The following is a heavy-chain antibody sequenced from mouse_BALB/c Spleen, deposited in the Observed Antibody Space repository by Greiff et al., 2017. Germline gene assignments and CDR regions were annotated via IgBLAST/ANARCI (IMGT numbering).Heavy chain of an antibody. CDR1: GFTFTDYY. Sequence: EVKLQESGGLVQPGGSLRLSCATSGFTFTDYYMSWVRQPPGKALEWLGFIRNKANGYTTEYSASVKGRFTISRDNSQSILYLQMNTLRAEDSATYYCARDRGFGYFDVWGAGTTVTVSS. V-gene: IGHV7-3*02. CDR2: IRNKANGYTT. J-gene: IGHJ1*01. CDR3: ARDRGFGYFDV.